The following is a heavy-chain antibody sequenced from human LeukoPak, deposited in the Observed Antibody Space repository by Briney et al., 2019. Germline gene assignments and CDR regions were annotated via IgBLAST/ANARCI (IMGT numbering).Heavy chain of an antibody. CDR3: ARGTMFRGVVWFDP. CDR1: GGSISSSSYY. CDR2: IYYSGST. V-gene: IGHV4-39*07. Sequence: TSETLSLTCTVSGGSISSSSYYWGWIRQPPGKGLEWIGSIYYSGSTYYNPSLKSRVTMSVDTSKNQFSLKLSSVTAADTAVYYCARGTMFRGVVWFDPWGQGTLVTVSS. J-gene: IGHJ5*02. D-gene: IGHD3-10*01.